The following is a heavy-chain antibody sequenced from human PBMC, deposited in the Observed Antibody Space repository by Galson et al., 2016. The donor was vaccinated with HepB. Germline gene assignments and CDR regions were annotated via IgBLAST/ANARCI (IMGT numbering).Heavy chain of an antibody. Sequence: ETLSLTCTVSGGSISSSSYYWGWIRQPPGKGLEWIGSINYSGSTYYNPSLKSRVTISVDTSKNQFSLKLSSVTAADTAVYYCARDSGSPNWFDPWGQGTLVTVSS. CDR2: INYSGST. CDR1: GGSISSSSYY. CDR3: ARDSGSPNWFDP. V-gene: IGHV4-39*02. J-gene: IGHJ5*02. D-gene: IGHD1-26*01.